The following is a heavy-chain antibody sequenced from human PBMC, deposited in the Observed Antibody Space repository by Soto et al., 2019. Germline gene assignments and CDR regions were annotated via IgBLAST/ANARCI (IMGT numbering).Heavy chain of an antibody. V-gene: IGHV3-23*01. CDR1: AFTKRKGD. Sequence: PGGSLLLSCAVSAFTKRKGDMRWGRQALGKGLERVSAITASADTTYYADSVKGRFTISRDNSKNTLYLRMNSLRAEDTAVYYCAKVRPLRDCTSTSCLGAFDIWGQGTMVTVSS. J-gene: IGHJ3*02. CDR2: ITASADTT. CDR3: AKVRPLRDCTSTSCLGAFDI. D-gene: IGHD2-2*01.